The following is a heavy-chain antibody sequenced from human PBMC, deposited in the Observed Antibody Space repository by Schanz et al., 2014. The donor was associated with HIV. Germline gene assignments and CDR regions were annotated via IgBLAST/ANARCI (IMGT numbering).Heavy chain of an antibody. CDR1: GGSISSDGYY. Sequence: QVRLQESGPGLVKPSQTLSLTCTVSGGSISSDGYYWSWVRQLPGKGLQWIGYIHHSGDTYYDASLRRRVTLSMDTSKNRFSLKMTAVTAADTAVYYCARTNYYDTSILDSWGQGTLVTVSS. CDR3: ARTNYYDTSILDS. J-gene: IGHJ4*02. V-gene: IGHV4-30-4*08. D-gene: IGHD3-22*01. CDR2: IHHSGDT.